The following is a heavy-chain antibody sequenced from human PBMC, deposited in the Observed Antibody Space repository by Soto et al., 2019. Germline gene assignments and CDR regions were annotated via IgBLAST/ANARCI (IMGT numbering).Heavy chain of an antibody. Sequence: EPQLLESGGGLAHPGGSLRLSCGASGFTFSSYAMSWVRQAPGKGLEWVAAISGSGVSTYYADSVRGRSTISRDNSKKTLDLQMNSLRAEDTAVYYCAKFYCISTMCQAPAAKSTGGFEIWGQGTLVTFSS. D-gene: IGHD2-2*01. CDR1: GFTFSSYA. V-gene: IGHV3-23*01. J-gene: IGHJ3*02. CDR3: AKFYCISTMCQAPAAKSTGGFEI. CDR2: ISGSGVST.